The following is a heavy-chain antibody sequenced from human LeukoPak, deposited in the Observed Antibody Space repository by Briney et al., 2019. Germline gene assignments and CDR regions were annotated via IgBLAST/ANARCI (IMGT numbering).Heavy chain of an antibody. CDR2: ISPSVGSP. Sequence: GGSLRLFCAASGFTVSSNYMSWVRQAPGKGLEWVSTISPSVGSPYYADSVKGRFSISRDNSKNTLYLQMNSLRAEDTAVYYCAKDLDWSEALDYWGQGTLVTVSS. V-gene: IGHV3-23*01. D-gene: IGHD2-21*01. CDR1: GFTVSSNY. CDR3: AKDLDWSEALDY. J-gene: IGHJ4*02.